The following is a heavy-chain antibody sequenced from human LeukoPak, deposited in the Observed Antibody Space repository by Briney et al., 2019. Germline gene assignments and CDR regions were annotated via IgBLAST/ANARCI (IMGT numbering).Heavy chain of an antibody. CDR1: GGTFSSYA. CDR2: MNPNSGNT. Sequence: ASVKVSCKASGGTFSSYAISWVRQAPGQGLEWMGRMNPNSGNTGYAQKFQGRVTMTRDTSISTAYMELSRLRSDDTAVYYCARVTQSLPTFGNGDAFDIWGQGTMDTVSS. V-gene: IGHV1-8*02. CDR3: ARVTQSLPTFGNGDAFDI. D-gene: IGHD4-23*01. J-gene: IGHJ3*02.